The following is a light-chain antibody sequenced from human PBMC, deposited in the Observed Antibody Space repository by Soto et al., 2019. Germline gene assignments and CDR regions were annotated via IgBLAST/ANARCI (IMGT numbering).Light chain of an antibody. Sequence: DVQMTQSPSTLSASIGDTVTITCRASQSIDGWLAWYQQKPGRPPKLLTYRASILENGVPSRFSGRGSGTEFTLTISGLRPDDLGTYFCQQYNSYPKTFGEGTKLDI. CDR3: QQYNSYPKT. CDR2: RAS. V-gene: IGKV1-5*03. CDR1: QSIDGW. J-gene: IGKJ2*01.